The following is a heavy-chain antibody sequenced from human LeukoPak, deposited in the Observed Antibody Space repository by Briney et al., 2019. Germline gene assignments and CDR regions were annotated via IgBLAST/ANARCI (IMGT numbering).Heavy chain of an antibody. CDR2: ISYDGSNK. J-gene: IGHJ4*02. CDR1: GFTFSSYG. CDR3: AKTNTRSKWFGESLFGY. Sequence: GGSLRLSCAASGFTFSSYGMHWVRQAPGKGLEWVAVISYDGSNKYYADSVKGRFTISRDNSKNTLYLQMNSLRAEDTAVYYCAKTNTRSKWFGESLFGYWGQGTLVTVSS. D-gene: IGHD3-10*01. V-gene: IGHV3-30*18.